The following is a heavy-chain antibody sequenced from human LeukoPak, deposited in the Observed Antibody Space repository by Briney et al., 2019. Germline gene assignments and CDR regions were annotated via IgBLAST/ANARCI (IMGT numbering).Heavy chain of an antibody. J-gene: IGHJ5*02. V-gene: IGHV4-59*01. CDR2: IYYSGST. CDR1: GGSISSYY. Sequence: SETLSLTCTVSGGSISSYYWSWIRQPPGKGLELIGYIYYSGSTNYNPSLKSRVTISVDTSKNQFSLKLSSVTAADTAVYYCARAPLLWFGDLETGINWFDPWGQGTLVTVSS. D-gene: IGHD3-10*01. CDR3: ARAPLLWFGDLETGINWFDP.